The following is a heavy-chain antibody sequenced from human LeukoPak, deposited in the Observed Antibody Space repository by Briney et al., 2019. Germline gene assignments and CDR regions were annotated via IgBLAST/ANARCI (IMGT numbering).Heavy chain of an antibody. V-gene: IGHV3-21*05. CDR1: GFTFSSYS. CDR2: ISSSSSYI. D-gene: IGHD2-21*01. J-gene: IGHJ4*02. CDR3: ATEGPDCGGDCYSLDY. Sequence: PGGSLRLSCAASGFTFSSYSMNWVRQAPGKGLEWVSYISSSSSYIYYADSLKGRFTISRDNAKNSLYLQMNSLRVEDTAVYYCATEGPDCGGDCYSLDYWGQGTLVTVSS.